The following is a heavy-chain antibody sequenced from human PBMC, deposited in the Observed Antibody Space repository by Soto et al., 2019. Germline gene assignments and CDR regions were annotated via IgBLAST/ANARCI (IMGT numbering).Heavy chain of an antibody. D-gene: IGHD1-20*01. V-gene: IGHV4-4*02. CDR2: IHLGGTT. Sequence: QVQLQESGPGLVKPSGTLSLTCAVSGDSITSSAWWSCVRQPPGKGLEGIGEIHLGGTTNYNPSLKSRVTISVDKSKNQFSLILNSVTAADTAIYYCARGDNWRLDLWGQGTLVTVSS. CDR1: GDSITSSAW. J-gene: IGHJ5*02. CDR3: ARGDNWRLDL.